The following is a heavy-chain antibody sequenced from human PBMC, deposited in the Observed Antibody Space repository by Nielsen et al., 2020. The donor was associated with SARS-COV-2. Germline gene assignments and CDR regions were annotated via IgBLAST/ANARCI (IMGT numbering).Heavy chain of an antibody. CDR3: ARGFDP. V-gene: IGHV4-59*08. J-gene: IGHJ5*02. Sequence: GSLRLSCTVSGGSISDDYWSWIRQPPGRGLEWIGYIYYNGNTNYNPSLKSRVTISVDTSKKNFSLKLSSVTAADTAVYYCARGFDPWGQGTLVTVSS. CDR2: IYYNGNT. CDR1: GGSISDDY.